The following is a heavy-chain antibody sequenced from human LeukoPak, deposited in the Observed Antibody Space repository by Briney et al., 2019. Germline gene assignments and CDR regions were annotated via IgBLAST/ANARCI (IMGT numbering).Heavy chain of an antibody. Sequence: GGSLRLSCAASGFTFSSYAMSWVRQAPGKGLEWVSAISGSGGSTYYADSVKGRFTISRDNSKNALYLQMNSLRAEDTAVYYCAKEGSFLYYYGMDVWGQGTTVTVSS. CDR1: GFTFSSYA. V-gene: IGHV3-23*01. CDR2: ISGSGGST. D-gene: IGHD6-6*01. J-gene: IGHJ6*02. CDR3: AKEGSFLYYYGMDV.